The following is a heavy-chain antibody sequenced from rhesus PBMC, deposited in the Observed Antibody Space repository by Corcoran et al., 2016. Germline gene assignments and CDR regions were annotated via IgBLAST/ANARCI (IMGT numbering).Heavy chain of an antibody. CDR1: GGSFSSYW. J-gene: IGHJ4*01. V-gene: IGHV4-80*01. Sequence: QVQLQESGPGLVKPSETLSLTCAVSGGSFSSYWWSWIRQPPGKGLEWIGEINGNSGSTNYNPSLKRRVTISKDASKNQLSLKMSSVTAADTAGYYCARDESLSGSSHYWGQGVLVTVSS. CDR2: INGNSGST. CDR3: ARDESLSGSSHY. D-gene: IGHD6-25*01.